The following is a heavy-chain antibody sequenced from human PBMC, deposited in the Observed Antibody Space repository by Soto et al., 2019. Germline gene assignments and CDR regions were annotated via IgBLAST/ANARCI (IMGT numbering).Heavy chain of an antibody. V-gene: IGHV4-31*03. CDR2: IYYSGST. CDR3: ARGSPVTDYDSSGYYFIISDFDY. J-gene: IGHJ4*02. D-gene: IGHD3-22*01. Sequence: SETLSLTCTVSGGSISSGGYYWSWIRQHPGKGLEWIGYIYYSGSTYYNPSLKSRVTISVGTSKNQFSLKLSSVTAADTAVYYCARGSPVTDYDSSGYYFIISDFDYWGQGTLITVSS. CDR1: GGSISSGGYY.